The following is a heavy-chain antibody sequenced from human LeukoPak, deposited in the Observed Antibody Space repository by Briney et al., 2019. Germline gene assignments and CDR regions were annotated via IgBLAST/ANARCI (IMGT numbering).Heavy chain of an antibody. Sequence: SETLSLTCTVSGGSISNYYWXXXRQPPGKGXXWIGYXHXSGRTKYDPSLESRVTISXXKSKNQFSLKVSSVAAPDTAIYYCARHQDGYGDYFDCCGQGILVTVSS. CDR3: ARHQDGYGDYFDC. V-gene: IGHV4-59*08. CDR1: GGSISNYY. CDR2: XHXSGRT. J-gene: IGHJ4*02. D-gene: IGHD5-24*01.